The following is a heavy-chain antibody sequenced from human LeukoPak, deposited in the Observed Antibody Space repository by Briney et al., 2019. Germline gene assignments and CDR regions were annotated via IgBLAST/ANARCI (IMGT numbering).Heavy chain of an antibody. CDR2: IYHSGST. J-gene: IGHJ4*02. V-gene: IGHV4-30-2*01. CDR3: ARGRCSSGYKD. CDR1: GGSISSGGYS. Sequence: SQTLSLTCAVSGGSISSGGYSWSWIRQPPGKGLEWIGYIYHSGSTYYNPSVKSRVTISVDTSKNQFSLKLSSVTAADTAVYYCARGRCSSGYKDWGQGTLVTVSS. D-gene: IGHD3-22*01.